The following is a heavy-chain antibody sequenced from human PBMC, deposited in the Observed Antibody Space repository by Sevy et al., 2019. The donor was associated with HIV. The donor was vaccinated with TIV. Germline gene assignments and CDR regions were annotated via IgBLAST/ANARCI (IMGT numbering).Heavy chain of an antibody. V-gene: IGHV3-15*01. J-gene: IGHJ3*02. CDR3: TTASIKITFGPRRSDAFDI. D-gene: IGHD3-16*01. CDR2: IKSKTDGGTT. Sequence: GGSLRLSCAASGFTFSNAWMSWVRQAPGKGLEWVGRIKSKTDGGTTDYAAPVKGRFTISRDDSKNTLYLQMNSLKTEDTAVYYCTTASIKITFGPRRSDAFDIWGQGTMVTVSS. CDR1: GFTFSNAW.